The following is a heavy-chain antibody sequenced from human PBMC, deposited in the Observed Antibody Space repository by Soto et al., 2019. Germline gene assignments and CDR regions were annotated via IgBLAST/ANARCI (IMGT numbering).Heavy chain of an antibody. D-gene: IGHD3-16*01. CDR1: GFNFGHYA. CDR3: ARVEYSFGTPFLDY. Sequence: QVQLVESGGGVVQPGRSLRLSCSASGFNFGHYAMHWVRQAPGKGLEWVAALSCDRSNEYYADSLRGRFTISRDNSKNTLYLQMNSLRAEDTAVYYCARVEYSFGTPFLDYWGQGTLVTVSS. V-gene: IGHV3-30-3*01. J-gene: IGHJ4*02. CDR2: LSCDRSNE.